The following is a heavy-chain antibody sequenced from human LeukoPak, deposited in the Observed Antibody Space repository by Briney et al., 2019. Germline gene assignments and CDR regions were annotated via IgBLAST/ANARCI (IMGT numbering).Heavy chain of an antibody. CDR1: GFTFSSYN. Sequence: GGSLRLSCAASGFTFSSYNMNWVRQAPGKGLEWVSSITSGSSYIYYADSVKGRFTISRDNAKNSLYLQMNSLRAEDTAVYYCARERYSNYYYMDVWGKGTTVTISS. J-gene: IGHJ6*03. D-gene: IGHD1-14*01. V-gene: IGHV3-21*04. CDR3: ARERYSNYYYMDV. CDR2: ITSGSSYI.